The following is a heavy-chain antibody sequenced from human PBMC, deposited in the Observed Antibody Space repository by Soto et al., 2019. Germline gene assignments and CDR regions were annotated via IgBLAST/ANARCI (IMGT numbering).Heavy chain of an antibody. J-gene: IGHJ4*02. CDR3: ASSTTSCHGGVCSLDY. CDR1: GLTFSSYS. CDR2: IRTKLNRHTS. D-gene: IGHD2-2*01. V-gene: IGHV3-72*01. Sequence: GGSLRLSCAASGLTFSSYSMSWVRQAPGKGLEWVGRIRTKLNRHTSDYAASVAGRFTISRDDSRNSLYLQMNSLRSEDTAVYYCASSTTSCHGGVCSLDYWGQGTLVTVSS.